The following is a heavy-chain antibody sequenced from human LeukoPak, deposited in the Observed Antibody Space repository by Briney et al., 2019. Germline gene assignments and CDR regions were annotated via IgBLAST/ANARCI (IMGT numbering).Heavy chain of an antibody. CDR3: ARAPLLRYFEY. CDR1: GGSFSGYY. D-gene: IGHD3-9*01. J-gene: IGHJ4*02. CDR2: INHSGST. Sequence: SETLSLTCAVYGGSFSGYYWSWIRQPPGKGLEWIGEINHSGSTNYNPSLKSRVTISVDTPKNQFSLKLSSVTAADTAVYYCARAPLLRYFEYWGQGTLVTVSS. V-gene: IGHV4-34*01.